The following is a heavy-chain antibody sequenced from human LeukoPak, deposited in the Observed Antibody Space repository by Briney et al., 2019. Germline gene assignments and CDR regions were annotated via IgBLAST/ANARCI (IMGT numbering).Heavy chain of an antibody. CDR3: ARGGLVGATGY. J-gene: IGHJ4*02. Sequence: PGGSLRLSCAASGFTFSSYWMTWVRQAPGKGLEWVANIKQDGNEKHYVDSVKGRFTISRDNAKNSLYLQMNSLRAEDTAVYYCARGGLVGATGYWGQGTLVTVSS. D-gene: IGHD1-26*01. CDR1: GFTFSSYW. V-gene: IGHV3-7*03. CDR2: IKQDGNEK.